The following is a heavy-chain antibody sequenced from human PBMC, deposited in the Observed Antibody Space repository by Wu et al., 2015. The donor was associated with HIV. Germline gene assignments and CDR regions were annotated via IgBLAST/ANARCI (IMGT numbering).Heavy chain of an antibody. CDR2: FIPIFGTR. D-gene: IGHD3-9*01. J-gene: IGHJ6*02. CDR3: ARDMALRYSDYYYGMDV. Sequence: QVQLVQSGAEVRKPGSSVKVSCTASGGTFSNFGISWVRQAPGQGLEWMGGFIPIFGTRRYAQKFQGRITVTTDESTTTAYIELSSLRSEDTAVYYCARDMALRYSDYYYGMDVWGQGTTVTVS. CDR1: GGTFSNFG. V-gene: IGHV1-69*05.